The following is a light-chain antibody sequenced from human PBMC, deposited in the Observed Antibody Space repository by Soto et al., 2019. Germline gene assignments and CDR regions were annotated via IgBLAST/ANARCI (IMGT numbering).Light chain of an antibody. J-gene: IGLJ3*02. Sequence: QSVLTQPPSASGTPGQRVTISCSGSNSNLGSNSVNWYQKFPATAPKLLIYGNNQWPSGVPDRFSGSKSGTSASLAISGLHSEDEADYYCAAWDDGLNGVVFGGGTQLTVL. V-gene: IGLV1-44*01. CDR3: AAWDDGLNGVV. CDR2: GNN. CDR1: NSNLGSNS.